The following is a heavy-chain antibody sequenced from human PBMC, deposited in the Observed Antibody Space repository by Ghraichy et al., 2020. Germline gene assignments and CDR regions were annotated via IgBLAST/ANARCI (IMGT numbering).Heavy chain of an antibody. CDR3: ARDLSEYQPHESAFDI. V-gene: IGHV3-48*03. CDR2: ISSSGSTI. CDR1: GFTFSSYE. Sequence: PGGSLRLSCAASGFTFSSYEMNWVRQAPGKGLEWVSYISSSGSTIYYADSVKGRFTISRDNAKNSLYLQMNSLRAEDTAVYYCARDLSEYQPHESAFDIWGQGTMVTVSS. J-gene: IGHJ3*02. D-gene: IGHD3-16*02.